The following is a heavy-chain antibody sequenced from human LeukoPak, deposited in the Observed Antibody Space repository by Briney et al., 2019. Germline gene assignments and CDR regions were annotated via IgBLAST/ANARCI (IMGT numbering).Heavy chain of an antibody. CDR1: GFTVSNNF. J-gene: IGHJ4*02. D-gene: IGHD6-19*01. V-gene: IGHV3-53*04. CDR3: ARESSVSGWFIY. CDR2: IYAGGST. Sequence: PGGSLRLSCAASGFTVSNNFMGWVRQAPGKGLEWVSGIYAGGSTYYADSVKGRFTLSRRNSENTLSLEMNSLRPEDTALYYCARESSVSGWFIYWGQGTLVTVSS.